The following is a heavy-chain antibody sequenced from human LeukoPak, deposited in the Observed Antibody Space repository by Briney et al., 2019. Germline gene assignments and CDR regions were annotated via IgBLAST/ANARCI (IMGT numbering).Heavy chain of an antibody. D-gene: IGHD3-22*01. Sequence: GGSLRLSCAASGFTFSTYSMNWVRQAPGKGLEWVSSISSSSSYIYYADSVKGRFTISRDNAKNSLYLQVNSLRAEDTAVYYCARGITFPWYYYDSSGQSMDYWGQGTLVTVSS. CDR3: ARGITFPWYYYDSSGQSMDY. CDR2: ISSSSSYI. V-gene: IGHV3-21*01. J-gene: IGHJ4*02. CDR1: GFTFSTYS.